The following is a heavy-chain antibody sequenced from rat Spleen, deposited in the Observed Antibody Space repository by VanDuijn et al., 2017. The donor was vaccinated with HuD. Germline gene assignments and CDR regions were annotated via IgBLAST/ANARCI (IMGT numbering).Heavy chain of an antibody. CDR3: AVYGSYVPFAY. V-gene: IGHV6-6*01. CDR1: GFTFSTAW. Sequence: EVQVLESGGGLVQPGNSLKLSCATSGFTFSTAWMYWYRQFPEKRLEWVARIKAKSNNYATDYTESVKGRFTISRDDSKSSIYLQMNNLKEEDTAIYYCAVYGSYVPFAYWGQGTLVTVSS. J-gene: IGHJ3*01. CDR2: IKAKSNNYAT. D-gene: IGHD1-8*01.